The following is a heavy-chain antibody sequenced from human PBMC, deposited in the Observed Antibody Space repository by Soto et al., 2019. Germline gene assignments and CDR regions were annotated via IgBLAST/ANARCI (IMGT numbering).Heavy chain of an antibody. J-gene: IGHJ4*02. CDR2: ISYDGSNK. V-gene: IGHV3-30-3*01. Sequence: QVQLVESGGGVVQPGRSLRLSCAASGFTFSSYAMHWVRQAPGKGLEWVAVISYDGSNKYYADSVKGRFTISRDNSKNTLYLHMNSLRAEDTAVYYCARVSPPADYWGQGTLVTVSS. CDR3: ARVSPPADY. CDR1: GFTFSSYA.